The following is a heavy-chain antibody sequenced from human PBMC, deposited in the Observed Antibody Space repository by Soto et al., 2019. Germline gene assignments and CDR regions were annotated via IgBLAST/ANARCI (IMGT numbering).Heavy chain of an antibody. CDR2: ISGSGGST. V-gene: IGHV3-23*01. CDR3: ARRGSGSDYDY. J-gene: IGHJ4*02. Sequence: EVQLLESGGGLVQPGGSLRLSCAASGFTFSSYAMRWVRQAPVKGLEWVSAISGSGGSTYYADSVKGRFTISGANSKNTLYLQMNSLRAADTAVYYCARRGSGSDYDYWGQGTLVTVSS. D-gene: IGHD1-26*01. CDR1: GFTFSSYA.